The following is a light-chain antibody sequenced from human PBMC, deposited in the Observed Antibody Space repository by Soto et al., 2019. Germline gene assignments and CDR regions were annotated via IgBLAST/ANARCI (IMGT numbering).Light chain of an antibody. CDR2: GAS. J-gene: IGKJ4*01. CDR1: QSVSYSS. CDR3: QQYGSSPALT. V-gene: IGKV3-20*01. Sequence: EIVLTQSPGTLSLSPGERATLSCRASQSVSYSSLAWYQQKPGQAPRLLIYGASSRATGIPDRFSGSGSGTDFTLTITRLEPEDFAVYYCQQYGSSPALTFGGGTKVEIK.